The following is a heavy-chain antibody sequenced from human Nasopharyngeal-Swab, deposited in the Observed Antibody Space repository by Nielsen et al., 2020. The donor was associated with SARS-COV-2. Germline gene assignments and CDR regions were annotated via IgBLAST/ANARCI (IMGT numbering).Heavy chain of an antibody. CDR2: IYYSGST. D-gene: IGHD2/OR15-2a*01. Sequence: GSLRLSCTVSGGSISSYYWSWIRHPPGKGLAWIGYIYYSGSTNYNPSLKSRVTISVDTSKNQFSLKLSSVTAADTAVYYCARSETSRVLTFLFDYWGQGTLVTVSS. J-gene: IGHJ4*02. V-gene: IGHV4-59*01. CDR1: GGSISSYY. CDR3: ARSETSRVLTFLFDY.